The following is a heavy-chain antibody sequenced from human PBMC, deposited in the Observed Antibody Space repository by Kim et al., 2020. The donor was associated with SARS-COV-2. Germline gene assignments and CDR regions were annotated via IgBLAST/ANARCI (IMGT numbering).Heavy chain of an antibody. V-gene: IGHV3-30*07. D-gene: IGHD3-3*01. Sequence: SVKGQFTNTRDNSKNTLYQQMNSLRAEDTAVYYCARDTLLRFLEWPHFDYWGQGTLVTVSS. J-gene: IGHJ4*02. CDR3: ARDTLLRFLEWPHFDY.